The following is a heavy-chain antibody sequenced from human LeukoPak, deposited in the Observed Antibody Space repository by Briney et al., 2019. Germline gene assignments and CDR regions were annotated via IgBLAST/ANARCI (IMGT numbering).Heavy chain of an antibody. CDR1: GYTFTSYG. CDR3: ARGSIVGATHFDY. D-gene: IGHD1-26*01. Sequence: ASVTVSCKASGYTFTSYGISWVRQAPGQGLEWMGGIIPIFGTANYAQKFQGRVTITTDESTSTAYMELSSLRSEDTAVYYCARGSIVGATHFDYWGQGTLVTVSS. V-gene: IGHV1-69*05. CDR2: IIPIFGTA. J-gene: IGHJ4*02.